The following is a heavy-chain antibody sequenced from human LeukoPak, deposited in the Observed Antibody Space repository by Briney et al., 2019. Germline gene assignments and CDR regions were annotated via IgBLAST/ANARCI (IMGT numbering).Heavy chain of an antibody. CDR2: ITGSGDTT. V-gene: IGHV3-23*01. Sequence: QLGGSLRLSCAASGFTFSIYAMSWVRQAPGKGLEWVSAITGSGDTTYYADSVKGRFTISRDNSKNTLYLQMNSLSAEDTAVYYCAKRTPYSGSSQSFDCWGQGTLVTVSS. CDR1: GFTFSIYA. CDR3: AKRTPYSGSSQSFDC. J-gene: IGHJ4*02. D-gene: IGHD1-26*01.